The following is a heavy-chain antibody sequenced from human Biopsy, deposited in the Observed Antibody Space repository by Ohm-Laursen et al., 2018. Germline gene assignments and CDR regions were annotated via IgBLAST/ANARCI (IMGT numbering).Heavy chain of an antibody. Sequence: SETLSLTYTVSGGSISNNNYYWGWIRQPPGKGLEWIGSIFYRGSTHYKPSLKSRVNISVDTSKNQFSLNLNSVTAADTAVYFCARDVKRYCSGTSCYSGYFGMDVWGQGTTVTVS. CDR3: ARDVKRYCSGTSCYSGYFGMDV. J-gene: IGHJ6*02. D-gene: IGHD2-2*01. CDR2: IFYRGST. CDR1: GGSISNNNYY. V-gene: IGHV4-39*07.